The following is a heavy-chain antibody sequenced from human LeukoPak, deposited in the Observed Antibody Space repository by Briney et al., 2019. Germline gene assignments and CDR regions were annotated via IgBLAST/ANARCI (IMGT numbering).Heavy chain of an antibody. V-gene: IGHV1-69*13. CDR3: ARGGYSGDDGAYYFNS. Sequence: SVKVSCKASGGTFRSSAISWVRQAPGQGLEWMGGIIPIFGTANYAQKFQGRVTITADESTSTAYMELSSLRSEDTAVYYCARGGYSGDDGAYYFNSWGQGTLVTVSS. CDR1: GGTFRSSA. CDR2: IIPIFGTA. D-gene: IGHD5-12*01. J-gene: IGHJ4*02.